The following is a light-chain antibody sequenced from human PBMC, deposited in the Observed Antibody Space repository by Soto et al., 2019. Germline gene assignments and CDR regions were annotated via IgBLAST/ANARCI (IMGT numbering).Light chain of an antibody. Sequence: EVMLAQSPETLSLSPGDRATLSCRASQSVNNFLAWYQQKPGQPPRLLIYDASKGATGIPGRFSGSGSGTDFTLTISSLEPEDFAVYYCQQRSNWPPALSFGGGTKVDIK. V-gene: IGKV3-11*01. J-gene: IGKJ4*01. CDR2: DAS. CDR3: QQRSNWPPALS. CDR1: QSVNNF.